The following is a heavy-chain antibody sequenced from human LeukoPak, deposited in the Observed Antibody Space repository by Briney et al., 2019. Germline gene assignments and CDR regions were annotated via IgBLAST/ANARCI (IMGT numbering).Heavy chain of an antibody. J-gene: IGHJ4*02. Sequence: GGSLRLSCAASGFTFSSYGMYWVRQAPGKGLEWVAYIQFDENNKYYTDSVKGRFTISRDNSRNTLFLQMNSLRPEDAAVYYCAKPTSGTAPRPLDYWGRGTLVTVSS. CDR2: IQFDENNK. D-gene: IGHD1-26*01. CDR3: AKPTSGTAPRPLDY. V-gene: IGHV3-30*02. CDR1: GFTFSSYG.